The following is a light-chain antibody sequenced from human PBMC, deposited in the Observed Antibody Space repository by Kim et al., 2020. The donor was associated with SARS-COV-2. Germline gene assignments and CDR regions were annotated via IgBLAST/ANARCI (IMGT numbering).Light chain of an antibody. Sequence: QAVVTQEPSLTVSPGGTVTLTCGSSTGAVTSGHFPYWFQHKPGQAPSTLIYDITQRHSWTPARFSGSLLADKAALTLSGAQPEDEADYYCLLYYSGVRVFGGGTQLTVL. CDR2: DIT. V-gene: IGLV7-46*01. CDR3: LLYYSGVRV. CDR1: TGAVTSGHF. J-gene: IGLJ2*01.